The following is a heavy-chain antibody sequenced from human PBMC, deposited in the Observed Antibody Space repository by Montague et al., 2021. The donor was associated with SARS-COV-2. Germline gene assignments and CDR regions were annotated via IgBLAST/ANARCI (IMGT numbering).Heavy chain of an antibody. CDR1: GDSISSSSYN. Sequence: SETLSLTCTVSGDSISSSSYNWGWIRQPPGKGLEWIGSVHYSGRPYYNPSLKSRVTIYVDTSKNQLSLKLSSVTAADTAVYYCTRHVHMTWPEPSPGSDYWGQGTLVTVSS. CDR2: VHYSGRP. V-gene: IGHV4-39*01. D-gene: IGHD1-1*01. J-gene: IGHJ4*02. CDR3: TRHVHMTWPEPSPGSDY.